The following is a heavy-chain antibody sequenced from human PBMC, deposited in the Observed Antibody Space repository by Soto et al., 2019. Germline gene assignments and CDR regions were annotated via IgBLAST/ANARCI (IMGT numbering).Heavy chain of an antibody. J-gene: IGHJ5*02. D-gene: IGHD2-2*01. Sequence: GGSLRLSCAASGFPFSSYAMSWVRQAPGKGLEWVSAISGSGGSTYYADSVKGRFTISRDNSKNTLYLQMNSLRAEDTAVYYCAKDGLGYCSSTSCPLGWFDPWGQGTLVTVSS. CDR3: AKDGLGYCSSTSCPLGWFDP. CDR1: GFPFSSYA. CDR2: ISGSGGST. V-gene: IGHV3-23*01.